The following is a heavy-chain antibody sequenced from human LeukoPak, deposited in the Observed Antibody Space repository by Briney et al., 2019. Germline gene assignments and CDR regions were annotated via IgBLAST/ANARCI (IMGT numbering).Heavy chain of an antibody. CDR1: GYTFTGYY. CDR3: ARTGYSGYDPAIDY. Sequence: ASVKVSCTASGYTFTGYYMHWVRQAPGQGLEWMGWINPNSGGTNYAQKFQGRVTMTRDTSISTAYMELSRLRSDDTAVYYCARTGYSGYDPAIDYWGEGTLVTVSS. CDR2: INPNSGGT. V-gene: IGHV1-2*02. J-gene: IGHJ4*02. D-gene: IGHD5-12*01.